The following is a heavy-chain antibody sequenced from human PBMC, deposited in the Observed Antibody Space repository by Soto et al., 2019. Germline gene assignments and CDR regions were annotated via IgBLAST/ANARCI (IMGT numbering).Heavy chain of an antibody. J-gene: IGHJ3*02. CDR3: ARGYTVDTAMVDAFDI. CDR1: GGTFSSYA. Sequence: GASVKVSCKASGGTFSSYAISCVRQAPGQGLEWMGGIIPIFGTANYAQKFQGRVTITADESTSTAYMELSSLRSEDTAVYYCARGYTVDTAMVDAFDIWGQGTMVTVSS. CDR2: IIPIFGTA. V-gene: IGHV1-69*13. D-gene: IGHD5-18*01.